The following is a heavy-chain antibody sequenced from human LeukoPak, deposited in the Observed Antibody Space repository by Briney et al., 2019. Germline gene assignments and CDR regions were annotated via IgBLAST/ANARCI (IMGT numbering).Heavy chain of an antibody. J-gene: IGHJ4*02. CDR3: ASRRDSGSLQHFDY. CDR2: ISTSGSII. D-gene: IGHD1-26*01. CDR1: GFTFSSYA. V-gene: IGHV3-11*01. Sequence: GGSLRLSCAASGFTFSSYAMSWIRQAPGKGLEWLSYISTSGSIIYYADSVKGRFTISRDNAKNSLYLQMNSLRAGDTAVYYCASRRDSGSLQHFDYWGQGTLVTVSS.